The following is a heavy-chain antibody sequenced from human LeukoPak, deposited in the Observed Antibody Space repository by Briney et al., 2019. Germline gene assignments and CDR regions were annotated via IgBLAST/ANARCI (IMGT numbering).Heavy chain of an antibody. Sequence: ASVKDSCKASGYTFTSYAMHWVRQAPGQRLEWMGWINAGNGNTKYSQKFQGRVTITRDTSASTAYMELSSLRSEDTAVYYCAREGGFLVDSSSWYWSYYYYGMDVWGQGTTVTVSS. CDR1: GYTFTSYA. V-gene: IGHV1-3*01. D-gene: IGHD6-13*01. J-gene: IGHJ6*02. CDR3: AREGGFLVDSSSWYWSYYYYGMDV. CDR2: INAGNGNT.